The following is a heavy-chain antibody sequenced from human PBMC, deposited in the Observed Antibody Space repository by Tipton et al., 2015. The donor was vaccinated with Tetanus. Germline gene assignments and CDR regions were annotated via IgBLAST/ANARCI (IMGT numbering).Heavy chain of an antibody. J-gene: IGHJ4*02. V-gene: IGHV5-51*01. CDR2: IYPGDSDT. D-gene: IGHD6-13*01. CDR1: GYSFTSYW. Sequence: QSGPEVKKPGESLKISCKGSGYSFTSYWIGWVRQMPGKGLEWMGIIYPGDSDTRYSPSFQGQVTISADKSISTAYLQWSSLKASDTAMYYCARAPSIAAATYYFDYWGQGTLVTVSS. CDR3: ARAPSIAAATYYFDY.